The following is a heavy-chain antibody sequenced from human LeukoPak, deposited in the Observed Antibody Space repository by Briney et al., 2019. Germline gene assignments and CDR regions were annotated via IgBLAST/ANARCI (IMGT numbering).Heavy chain of an antibody. Sequence: GSLRLSCVGSGFILSNFAMHWVRQAPGKGLEWVALISYDGKSKYYADSMKGRFIISRDNSKNTVFLQMSGLRVEDTAVYYCAREEQELVRGYYYYMDVWGKGTTVTVSS. CDR1: GFILSNFA. CDR3: AREEQELVRGYYYYMDV. CDR2: ISYDGKSK. V-gene: IGHV3-30*15. D-gene: IGHD1-7*01. J-gene: IGHJ6*03.